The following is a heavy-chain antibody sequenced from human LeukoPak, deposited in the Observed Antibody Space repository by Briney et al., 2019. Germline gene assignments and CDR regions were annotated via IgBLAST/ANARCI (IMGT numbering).Heavy chain of an antibody. CDR3: ARDGQVTAHGAFDI. CDR1: GFTFSSYG. D-gene: IGHD2-21*02. V-gene: IGHV3-33*01. Sequence: PGGSLRLSCAASGFTFSSYGMHWVRQAPGKGLEGVAVIWYDGSNKYYADSVKGRFTISRDNSKNTLYLQMNSLRAEDTAVYYCARDGQVTAHGAFDIWGQGTMVTVSS. CDR2: IWYDGSNK. J-gene: IGHJ3*02.